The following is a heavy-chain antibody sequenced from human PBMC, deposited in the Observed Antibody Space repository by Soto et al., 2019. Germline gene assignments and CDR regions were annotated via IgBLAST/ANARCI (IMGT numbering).Heavy chain of an antibody. CDR3: ARDPETTVNTYDDAFDT. CDR2: IDPSGGST. J-gene: IGHJ3*02. D-gene: IGHD4-17*01. CDR1: GYTFISYY. Sequence: ASVKVSCKASGYTFISYYMHWVRQAPGQGLEWMGIIDPSGGSTSYAQKFQGRVTMTRDTSTSTVYMELSSLRSEDTAVYYCARDPETTVNTYDDAFDTWGQGTMVTVSS. V-gene: IGHV1-46*03.